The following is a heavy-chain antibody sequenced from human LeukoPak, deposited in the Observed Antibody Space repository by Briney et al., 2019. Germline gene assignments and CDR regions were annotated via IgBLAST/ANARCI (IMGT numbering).Heavy chain of an antibody. CDR1: GFTFSSYA. CDR3: AMEIFGVVIRKGPYYFDY. CDR2: ISGSGGST. V-gene: IGHV3-23*01. D-gene: IGHD3-3*01. Sequence: PAGGSLRLSCAASGFTFSSYAMSWVRQAPGKGLEWVSAISGSGGSTYYADSVKGRFTISRDNSKNTLYLQMNSLRAEDTAVYYCAMEIFGVVIRKGPYYFDYWGQGTLVTVSS. J-gene: IGHJ4*02.